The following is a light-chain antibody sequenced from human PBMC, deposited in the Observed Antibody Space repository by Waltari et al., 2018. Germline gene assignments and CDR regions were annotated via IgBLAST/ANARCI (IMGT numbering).Light chain of an antibody. CDR1: QDISPW. V-gene: IGKV1-12*01. J-gene: IGKJ5*01. CDR3: QQANSFPIT. Sequence: DIQMTQSPSSLSASVGDRVTITCRTSQDISPWLAWYQHKPGKAPKLLIYAASRLQSGAPSRFSGSGSGTEFTLTISSLQPEDFATYYCQQANSFPITFGQGTRLEIK. CDR2: AAS.